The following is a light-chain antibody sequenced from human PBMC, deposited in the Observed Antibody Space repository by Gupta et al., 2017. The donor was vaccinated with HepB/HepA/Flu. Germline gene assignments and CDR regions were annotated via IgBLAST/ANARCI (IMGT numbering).Light chain of an antibody. CDR1: QSVSSSY. CDR2: GAS. V-gene: IGKV3-20*01. CDR3: QQYGSSPRT. J-gene: IGKJ1*01. Sequence: EIVLTQAPGTLSLSPGERATLSCRASQSVSSSYLAWYPQKPVQAPRLLIYGASSRATGIPDRFSGSGSGTDFTLTISRLEPEAFAVYYCQQYGSSPRTFGQGTKVEIK.